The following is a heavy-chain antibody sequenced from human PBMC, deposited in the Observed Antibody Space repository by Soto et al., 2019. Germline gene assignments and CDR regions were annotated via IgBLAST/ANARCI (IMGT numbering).Heavy chain of an antibody. CDR2: IYNNRST. J-gene: IGHJ4*02. V-gene: IGHV4-59*13. CDR1: GGSISSYY. Sequence: QVQLQESGPGLVKPSETLSLTCTVSGGSISSYYLTWIRQTPGKGLEWIGYIYNNRSTNYNPSLKSRVTMSLDTSKNQFSLKLSSVTAADTAVYYCARPGRDDQGRVDYWGQGARVTVSS. CDR3: ARPGRDDQGRVDY.